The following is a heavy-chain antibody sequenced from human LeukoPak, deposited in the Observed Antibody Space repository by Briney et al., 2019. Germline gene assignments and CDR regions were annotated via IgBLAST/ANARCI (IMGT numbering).Heavy chain of an antibody. Sequence: SETLSLTCTVSGGSISSYYWSWIRQPPGKGLEWIGYIYYSGSTNYNPSLKSRVTISVDTSKNQFSLKLSSVTAADTAVYYCAAGATNYYYGMGVWGQGTTVTVSS. J-gene: IGHJ6*02. CDR2: IYYSGST. CDR1: GGSISSYY. CDR3: AAGATNYYYGMGV. V-gene: IGHV4-59*08. D-gene: IGHD1-26*01.